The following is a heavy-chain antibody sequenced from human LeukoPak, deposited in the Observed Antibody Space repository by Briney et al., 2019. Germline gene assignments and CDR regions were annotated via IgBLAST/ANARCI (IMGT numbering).Heavy chain of an antibody. V-gene: IGHV3-74*01. CDR1: GFTFSSSW. J-gene: IGHJ4*02. CDR2: MNSDGSRA. Sequence: GGSLRLSCAASGFTFSSSWMHWVRHAPGKGLVWVSRMNSDGSRANYADSVKGRFTISRDNAENTLYLHMNSLGAEDTAVYYCVRGWTGYYAIDYWGQGTLVTVSS. D-gene: IGHD3/OR15-3a*01. CDR3: VRGWTGYYAIDY.